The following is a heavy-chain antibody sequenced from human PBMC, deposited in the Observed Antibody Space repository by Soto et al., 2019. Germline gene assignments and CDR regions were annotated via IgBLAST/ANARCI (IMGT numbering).Heavy chain of an antibody. V-gene: IGHV3-23*01. J-gene: IGHJ4*02. CDR3: AKPLKITLGGAGYYFDY. CDR1: GFTFSSYA. D-gene: IGHD3-10*01. Sequence: GGSLRLSCAASGFTFSSYAMSWVRQAPGKGLEWVSAISGSGGSTYYADSVKGRFTISRDNSKNTLYLQMNSLRAEDTAVYYCAKPLKITLGGAGYYFDYWGQGTLVTVSS. CDR2: ISGSGGST.